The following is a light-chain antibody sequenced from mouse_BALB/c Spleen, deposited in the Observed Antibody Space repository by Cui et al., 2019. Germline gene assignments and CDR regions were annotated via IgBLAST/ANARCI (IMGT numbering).Light chain of an antibody. J-gene: IGKJ2*01. CDR2: AAT. CDR1: QTIGTW. Sequence: DIQMTQSPAPQSASLGESDTISCLASQTIGTWLAWYQQKPGKSPQLLIYAATSLADGVPSRFSGSGSGTKFSFKISSLQAEDVVSYYCQQLYSTPYTFGGGTKLEIK. CDR3: QQLYSTPYT. V-gene: IGKV12-98*01.